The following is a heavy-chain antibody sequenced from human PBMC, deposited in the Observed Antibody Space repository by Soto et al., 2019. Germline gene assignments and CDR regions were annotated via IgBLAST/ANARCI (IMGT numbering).Heavy chain of an antibody. CDR3: ARGDSGSSDPGFDY. Sequence: QVQLVQSGAEVKKPGSSVKVACKTSGGTFSSYTITWVRQAPGQGLEWMGGIIPISGTTNYAQQFQGKVTITADESTSTAYMELSSLTSEDTAVYYCARGDSGSSDPGFDYWGQGTVVTVSS. J-gene: IGHJ4*02. CDR2: IIPISGTT. CDR1: GGTFSSYT. V-gene: IGHV1-69*12. D-gene: IGHD3-10*01.